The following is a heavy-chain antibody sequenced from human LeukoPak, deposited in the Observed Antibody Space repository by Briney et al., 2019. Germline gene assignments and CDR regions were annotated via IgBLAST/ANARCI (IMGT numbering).Heavy chain of an antibody. CDR2: IGTAGDT. J-gene: IGHJ6*02. D-gene: IGHD1-26*01. CDR3: ARVWVGATPADYYYYGMDV. V-gene: IGHV3-13*01. CDR1: GFTFSSYG. Sequence: GGSLRLSCAASGFTFSSYGMHWVRQATGKGLEWVSAIGTAGDTYYPGSVKGRFTISRENAKNSLYLQMNSLRAEDTAVYYCARVWVGATPADYYYYGMDVWGQGTTVTVSS.